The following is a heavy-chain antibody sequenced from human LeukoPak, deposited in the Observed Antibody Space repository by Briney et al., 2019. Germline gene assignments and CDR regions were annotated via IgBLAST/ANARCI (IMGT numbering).Heavy chain of an antibody. D-gene: IGHD3-16*01. CDR3: AKGGGEVDY. CDR1: GFTFSSYS. J-gene: IGHJ4*02. CDR2: ISISSSYI. Sequence: PGGSLRLSCAASGFTFSSYSMNWVRQAPGKGLEWVSSISISSSYIYYADSVKGRFTISRDNAKNSLYLHMNSLRAEDTAVLYWAKGGGEVDYWGQGTLVTVSS. V-gene: IGHV3-21*01.